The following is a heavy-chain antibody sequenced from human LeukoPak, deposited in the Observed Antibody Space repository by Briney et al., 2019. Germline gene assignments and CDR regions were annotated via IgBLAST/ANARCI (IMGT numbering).Heavy chain of an antibody. Sequence: SETLSLTCAVYGGSFSGYSWSWIRQPPGKGLEWIGYIYHSGSTYYNPSLKSRVTISVDRSKNQFSLKLSSVTAADTAVYYCARDNRRYSSSWLDYWGQGTLVTVSS. V-gene: IGHV4-30-2*01. CDR3: ARDNRRYSSSWLDY. CDR2: IYHSGST. CDR1: GGSFSGYS. J-gene: IGHJ4*02. D-gene: IGHD6-13*01.